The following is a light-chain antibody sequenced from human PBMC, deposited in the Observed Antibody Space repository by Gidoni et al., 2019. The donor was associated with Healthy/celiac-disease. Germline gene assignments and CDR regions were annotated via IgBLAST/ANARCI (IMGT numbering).Light chain of an antibody. Sequence: SYELTQPPSVAVSPGQTARITCSGDALPKQYAYWYQQKPGQAPVPVIYTDSERPSGIPERFSGSSSGTTVTLTISGVQAEDEADYYCQSADSSGVVFGGGTKLPVL. CDR3: QSADSSGVV. V-gene: IGLV3-25*03. J-gene: IGLJ2*01. CDR1: ALPKQY. CDR2: TDS.